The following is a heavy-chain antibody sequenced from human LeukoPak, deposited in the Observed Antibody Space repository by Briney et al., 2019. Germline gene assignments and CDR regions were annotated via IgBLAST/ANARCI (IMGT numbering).Heavy chain of an antibody. CDR2: IYPGDSDT. CDR3: ARPYCSSTSCDTYHFDY. J-gene: IGHJ4*02. D-gene: IGHD2-2*01. V-gene: IGHV5-51*01. Sequence: GESLKISCKGSGYSFTSYWIGWVRQMPGKGLEWMGIIYPGDSDTRYSPSFQGQVTISADKSISTAYLQWSSLKASDTAMYYCARPYCSSTSCDTYHFDYWGQGTLVTVSS. CDR1: GYSFTSYW.